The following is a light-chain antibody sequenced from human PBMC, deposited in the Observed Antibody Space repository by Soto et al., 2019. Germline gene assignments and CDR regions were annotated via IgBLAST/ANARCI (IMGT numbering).Light chain of an antibody. CDR2: GSS. J-gene: IGKJ5*01. Sequence: EIVLTQSPATLSVSPGERATLSCRATETISTNLAWFQRKPGQPPRLLIYGSSTRATGLPDRFSGSGSGTEFTLIISSLQSEDVALYYCQQYSNWPPAITFGQGTRLEIK. V-gene: IGKV3-15*01. CDR1: ETISTN. CDR3: QQYSNWPPAIT.